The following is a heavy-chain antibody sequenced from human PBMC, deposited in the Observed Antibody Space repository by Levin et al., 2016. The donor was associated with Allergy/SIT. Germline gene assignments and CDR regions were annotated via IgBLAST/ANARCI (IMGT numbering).Heavy chain of an antibody. CDR3: ARLSHSSSYYYYYYYGMDV. CDR2: IYYSGST. D-gene: IGHD6-13*01. Sequence: WIRQPPGKGLEWIGYIYYSGSTNYNPSLKSRVTISVDTSKNQFSLKLSSVTAADTAVYYCARLSHSSSYYYYYYYGMDVWGQGTTVTVSS. V-gene: IGHV4-59*08. J-gene: IGHJ6*02.